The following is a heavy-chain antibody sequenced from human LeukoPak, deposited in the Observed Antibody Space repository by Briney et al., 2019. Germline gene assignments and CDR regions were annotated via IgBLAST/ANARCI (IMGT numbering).Heavy chain of an antibody. D-gene: IGHD3-10*01. V-gene: IGHV3-48*04. J-gene: IGHJ4*02. CDR1: GFTFSSYS. CDR2: ISSSSSTI. Sequence: GGSLRLSCAASGFTFSSYSMNWVRQAPGKGLEWVSYISSSSSTIYYADSVKGRFTISRDNAKNSLYLQMNSLRAEDTAVYYCARDRSGSYSPPSFDYWGQGTLVTVSS. CDR3: ARDRSGSYSPPSFDY.